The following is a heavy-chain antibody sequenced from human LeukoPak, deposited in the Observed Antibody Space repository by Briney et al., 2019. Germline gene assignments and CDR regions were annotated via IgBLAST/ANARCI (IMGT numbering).Heavy chain of an antibody. V-gene: IGHV4-59*12. CDR1: GGSISTYS. J-gene: IGHJ4*02. D-gene: IGHD3-10*01. Sequence: PSETLSLTCTVSGGSISTYSWSWIRQPPGKGLEWIGYIYYSGSTNYNPSLKSRVTMSIDTSKNQFSLRLNSVTAADTAVYYCARDKTYGSGSPSFDYWGQGTLVTVSS. CDR3: ARDKTYGSGSPSFDY. CDR2: IYYSGST.